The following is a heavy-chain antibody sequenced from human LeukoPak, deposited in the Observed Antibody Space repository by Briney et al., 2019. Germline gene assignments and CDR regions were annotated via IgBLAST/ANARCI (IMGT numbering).Heavy chain of an antibody. Sequence: PSETLSLTCTVSGGSISPYYWSWIRQTPGKGLEWIGYILYSGTTTDYNPSLKSRVTISVDTSKNQFSLKLISLTAADTAVYYCTRKYTSSWSFDYWGQGTLVTVSS. CDR2: ILYSGTT. V-gene: IGHV4-59*08. J-gene: IGHJ4*02. D-gene: IGHD6-13*01. CDR3: TRKYTSSWSFDY. CDR1: GGSISPYY.